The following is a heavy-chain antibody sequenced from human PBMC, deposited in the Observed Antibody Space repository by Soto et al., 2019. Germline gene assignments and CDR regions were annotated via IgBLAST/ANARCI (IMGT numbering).Heavy chain of an antibody. V-gene: IGHV3-23*01. CDR1: GFTFSSYA. CDR3: AKVMRQWLPYDY. Sequence: XGSLRLPCVASGFTFSSYAMSWVRQAPGKGLEWVSAISGSGGSTYYADSVKGRFTISRDNSKNTLYLQMNSLRAEDTAVYYRAKVMRQWLPYDYWGQGTLVTVSS. J-gene: IGHJ4*02. D-gene: IGHD6-19*01. CDR2: ISGSGGST.